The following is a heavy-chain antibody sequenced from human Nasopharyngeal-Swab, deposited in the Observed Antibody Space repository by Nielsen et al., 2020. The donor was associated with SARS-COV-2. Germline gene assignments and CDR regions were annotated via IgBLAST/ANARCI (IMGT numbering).Heavy chain of an antibody. V-gene: IGHV4-39*07. CDR2: IYFSGST. Sequence: SQSLSLTSTVSSGSIISSSYYWDRPRQPPGKGLEWIGSIYFSGSTYYNPSLKSRVTISVDTAKNQFSLKLSSVTAADTAVYYCATDVRRLRLFDYWGQGALVTVSS. CDR3: ATDVRRLRLFDY. J-gene: IGHJ4*02. D-gene: IGHD5-12*01. CDR1: SGSIISSSYY.